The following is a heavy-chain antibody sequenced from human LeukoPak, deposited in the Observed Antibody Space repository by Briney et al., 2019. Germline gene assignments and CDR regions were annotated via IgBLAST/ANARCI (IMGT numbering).Heavy chain of an antibody. D-gene: IGHD2-15*01. J-gene: IGHJ4*02. Sequence: SETLSLTCTVSGGSISSYYWSWIRQPPGKGLEWIGYIYYSGSTNYNPSLKGRVTISVDTSKNQFSLKLSSVTAADTAVYYCARAGYWVGAARDWGQGTLVTVSS. CDR1: GGSISSYY. CDR2: IYYSGST. V-gene: IGHV4-59*01. CDR3: ARAGYWVGAARD.